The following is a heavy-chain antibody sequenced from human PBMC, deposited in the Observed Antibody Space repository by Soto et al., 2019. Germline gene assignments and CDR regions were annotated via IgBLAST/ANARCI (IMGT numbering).Heavy chain of an antibody. D-gene: IGHD3-22*01. J-gene: IGHJ4*02. V-gene: IGHV3-9*01. CDR2: ISWNSGSI. CDR1: GFTFDDYA. Sequence: PGGSLRLSCTASGFTFDDYAMHWVRQAPGKGLEWVSGISWNSGSIGYADSVKGRFTISRDNAKNSLYLQMNSLRAEDTALYYCAKDYYTPGHSSGFYYFDYWGQGTLVTVSS. CDR3: AKDYYTPGHSSGFYYFDY.